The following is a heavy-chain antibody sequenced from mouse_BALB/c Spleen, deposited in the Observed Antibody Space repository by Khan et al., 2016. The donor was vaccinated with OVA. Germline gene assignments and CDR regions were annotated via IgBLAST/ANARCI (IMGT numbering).Heavy chain of an antibody. CDR2: IDPENGDT. Sequence: VQLQQAGAELVRSGASVKLSCKGSGFNIKDYYMHWVKQRPEQGLEWIGWIDPENGDTEYAPKFQGKATMTADTSSNTAYLQLSSLKSEDTAVYYCNTGDGYSAWFAYWGQGTLVTVSA. J-gene: IGHJ3*01. D-gene: IGHD2-3*01. V-gene: IGHV14-4*02. CDR3: NTGDGYSAWFAY. CDR1: GFNIKDYY.